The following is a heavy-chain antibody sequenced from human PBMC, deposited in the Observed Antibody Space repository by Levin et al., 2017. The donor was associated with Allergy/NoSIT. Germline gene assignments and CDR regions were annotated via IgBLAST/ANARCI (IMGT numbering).Heavy chain of an antibody. CDR2: INTSGRA. D-gene: IGHD3-16*01. J-gene: IGHJ6*03. CDR3: ARGSRYYGAGFMDV. Sequence: KTSETLSLTCAVNGDSLSGYVWNWIRQTPGKELEWMGEINTSGRANYNPSLKSRVLLSVDTMKNQFSLKLPSVTAADTAVYYCARGSRYYGAGFMDVWGKGTTVTV. CDR1: GDSLSGYV. V-gene: IGHV4-34*01.